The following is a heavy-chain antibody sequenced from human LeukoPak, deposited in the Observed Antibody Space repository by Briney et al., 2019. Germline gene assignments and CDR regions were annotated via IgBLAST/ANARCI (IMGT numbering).Heavy chain of an antibody. V-gene: IGHV1-8*02. CDR1: GYTFTGYY. CDR2: INPNSGNT. CDR3: ARASLFWSYAFDI. D-gene: IGHD2-8*02. Sequence: GASVKVSCKASGYTFTGYYMHWVRQAPGQGLEWMGWINPNSGNTGYAQKFQGRVTMTRNTSISTAYMELSSLRSEDTAVYYCARASLFWSYAFDIWGQGTMVTVSS. J-gene: IGHJ3*02.